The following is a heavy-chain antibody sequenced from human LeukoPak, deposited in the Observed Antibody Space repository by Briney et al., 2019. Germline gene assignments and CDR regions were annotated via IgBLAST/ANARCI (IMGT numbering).Heavy chain of an antibody. Sequence: GESLTLSCAASGFTFSSYGMHWVRQAPGKGLEWVAVISYDGSNKYYADSVKGRFTISRDNSKNTLYLQMNSLRAEDTAVYYCAKDSSGIAVAGTGYYYGMDVWGKGTTVTVSS. CDR1: GFTFSSYG. CDR2: ISYDGSNK. D-gene: IGHD6-19*01. V-gene: IGHV3-30*18. J-gene: IGHJ6*04. CDR3: AKDSSGIAVAGTGYYYGMDV.